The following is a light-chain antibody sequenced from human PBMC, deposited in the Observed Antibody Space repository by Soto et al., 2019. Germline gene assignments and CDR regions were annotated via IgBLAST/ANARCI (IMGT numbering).Light chain of an antibody. CDR1: STNIGSYT. Sequence: QSVLTQPPSASGTPGQRVTISCSGSSTNIGSYTVNWYQQLPGAAPKLLIYINDQRPSGVPDRFSGSKSGTSASLAISALQSEDEADYYCAAWDDSLTGVVFGGGTKLTVL. CDR3: AAWDDSLTGVV. CDR2: IND. V-gene: IGLV1-44*01. J-gene: IGLJ2*01.